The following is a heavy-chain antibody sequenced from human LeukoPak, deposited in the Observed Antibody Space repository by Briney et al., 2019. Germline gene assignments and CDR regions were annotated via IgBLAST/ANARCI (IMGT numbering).Heavy chain of an antibody. V-gene: IGHV5-51*01. CDR2: IYPGDSDT. D-gene: IGHD2-15*01. CDR3: ARARFCSGGSCYAEN. CDR1: GYSFTTSW. J-gene: IGHJ4*02. Sequence: GESLKISCKGSGYSFTTSWIGWVRQMPGKGLEWMVIIYPGDSDTRYSPSFQGQVTISADKSITTAYLHWSSLKASDTAMYYCARARFCSGGSCYAENWGQGTPVTVSS.